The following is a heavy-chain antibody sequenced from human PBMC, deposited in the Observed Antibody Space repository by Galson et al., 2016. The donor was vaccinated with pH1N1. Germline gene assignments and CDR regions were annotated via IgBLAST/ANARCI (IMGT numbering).Heavy chain of an antibody. CDR1: GFTFSSYA. Sequence: SLRLSCAASGFTFSSYAMSWVRQAPGKGLEWVPAISGSGGYTYFADSVQGRFTISRDNSKNTLYLQMNTLRAEDTAVYYCARDNLRGSGSPDASDVWGQGTMVTVSS. J-gene: IGHJ3*01. D-gene: IGHD3-10*02. CDR2: ISGSGGYT. V-gene: IGHV3-23*01. CDR3: ARDNLRGSGSPDASDV.